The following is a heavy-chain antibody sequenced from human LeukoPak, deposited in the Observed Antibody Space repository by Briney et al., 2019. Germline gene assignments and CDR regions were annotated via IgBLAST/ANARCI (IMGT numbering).Heavy chain of an antibody. D-gene: IGHD3-10*01. V-gene: IGHV4-59*11. Sequence: PSETLFLTCTVSGGSISSHYWSWIRQPPGKGLEWIGYIYYSGSTNYNPSLKSRVTISVDTSKNQFSLKLSSVTAADTAVYYCARAGEYYYGSGSYSPTWFDPWGQGTLVTVSS. CDR3: ARAGEYYYGSGSYSPTWFDP. J-gene: IGHJ5*02. CDR2: IYYSGST. CDR1: GGSISSHY.